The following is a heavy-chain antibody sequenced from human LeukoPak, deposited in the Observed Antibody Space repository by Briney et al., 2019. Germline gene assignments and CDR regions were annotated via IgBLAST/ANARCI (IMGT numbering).Heavy chain of an antibody. CDR3: ARDLTMFVVVPGY. D-gene: IGHD3-10*02. Sequence: ASVKVSCKASGYTFTGYYLHWVRRAPGQGLEWMGWINPNSGDTNYAQKFQGRVTMARDTSINTAYMELSRLRSDDTAVYHCARDLTMFVVVPGYWGQGTLVTVSS. CDR1: GYTFTGYY. CDR2: INPNSGDT. V-gene: IGHV1-2*02. J-gene: IGHJ4*02.